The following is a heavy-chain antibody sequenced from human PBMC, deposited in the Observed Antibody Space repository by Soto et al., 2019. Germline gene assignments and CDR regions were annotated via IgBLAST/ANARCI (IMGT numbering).Heavy chain of an antibody. CDR2: IYSGGST. CDR3: ARGWEYSSSWYDYYGMDV. Sequence: GGSRRLSCAASGCTVSSNYMSWVRQAPGKGLEWVSVIYSGGSTYYADSVKGRFTISRDNSKNTLYLQMNSLRAEDTAVYYCARGWEYSSSWYDYYGMDVWGQGTTVTVSS. V-gene: IGHV3-66*01. J-gene: IGHJ6*02. D-gene: IGHD6-13*01. CDR1: GCTVSSNY.